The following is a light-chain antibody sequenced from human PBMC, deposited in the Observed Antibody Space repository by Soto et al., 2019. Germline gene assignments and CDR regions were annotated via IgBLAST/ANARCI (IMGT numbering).Light chain of an antibody. J-gene: IGKJ3*01. V-gene: IGKV1-9*01. CDR1: QGIINY. CDR3: QQLFMYPPT. CDR2: GAS. Sequence: IPLTQSPSSLSASVGDRVTITGRASQGIINYLAWYQQKPGKAPKLLIYGASTLQSGVPARFGGSGSGTDFTLTVSSLQPEDFATYYCQQLFMYPPTFGPGTKVDIK.